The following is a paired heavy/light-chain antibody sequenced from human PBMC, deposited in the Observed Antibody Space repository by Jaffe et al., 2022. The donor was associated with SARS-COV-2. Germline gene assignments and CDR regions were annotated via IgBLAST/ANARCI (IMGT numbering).Light chain of an antibody. CDR2: SNN. V-gene: IGLV1-44*01. CDR1: RSNIGSNT. CDR3: AAWDDRVKGVV. J-gene: IGLJ2*01. Sequence: QSVVTQPPSVSGTPGQTVTISCSGSRSNIGSNTVNWFLQFPGTAPKLLISSNNRRPSGVPDRFSGSKSGTSASLAISGLQSVDEADYFCAAWDDRVKGVVFGGGTKVTVL.
Heavy chain of an antibody. CDR3: VREAGGFVATGAFDV. CDR1: GFTFSSLS. Sequence: EVQLVESGGGLVKPGGSLRLSCAASGFTFSSLSMSWVRQAPGKGLEWVSSISSTTSYIYYADSAKGRFTISRDNAKNSLYLQMNSLTAGDTAVYYCVREAGGFVATGAFDVWGQGTMVTVSS. D-gene: IGHD2-15*01. CDR2: ISSTTSYI. V-gene: IGHV3-21*02. J-gene: IGHJ3*01.